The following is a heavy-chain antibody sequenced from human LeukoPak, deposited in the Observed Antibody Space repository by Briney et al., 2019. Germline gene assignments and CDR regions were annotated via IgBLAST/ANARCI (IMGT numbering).Heavy chain of an antibody. Sequence: PGGSLRLSCAASGFSVSGTYMSWVRQAPGKGLEWVAVIWYDGSNKYYADSVKGRFTISRDNSKNTLYLQMNSLRAEDTAVYYCARDRNGNYGRWGFDYWGQGTLVTVSS. D-gene: IGHD4-17*01. V-gene: IGHV3-33*08. J-gene: IGHJ4*02. CDR3: ARDRNGNYGRWGFDY. CDR2: IWYDGSNK. CDR1: GFSVSGTY.